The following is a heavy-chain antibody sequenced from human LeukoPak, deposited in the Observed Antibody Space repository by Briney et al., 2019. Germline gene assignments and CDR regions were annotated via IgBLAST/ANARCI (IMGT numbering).Heavy chain of an antibody. Sequence: GGSLRLSCAASGFTFSDYYMSWIRQAPGKGLEWVANIKQDGSEKYYVDSVKGRFTISRDNAKNSLYLQMNSLRAEDTAVYYCAELGITMIGGVWGEGTTVTISS. D-gene: IGHD3-10*02. J-gene: IGHJ6*04. CDR1: GFTFSDYY. CDR3: AELGITMIGGV. CDR2: IKQDGSEK. V-gene: IGHV3-7*01.